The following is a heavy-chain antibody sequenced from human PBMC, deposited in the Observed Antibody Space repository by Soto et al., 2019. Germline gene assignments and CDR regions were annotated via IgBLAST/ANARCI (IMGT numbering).Heavy chain of an antibody. CDR3: ARVGSGSYREYDY. CDR2: MHYSGNT. D-gene: IGHD3-10*01. J-gene: IGHJ4*02. CDR1: GASVSSGSNY. V-gene: IGHV4-61*01. Sequence: QVQLQESGPGLVKPSETLSLTCTVSGASVSSGSNYWSWIRQPPGKGLEWIGYMHYSGNTNYNPSRKSRVTISVDTSKNQFSLKLSSVTAADTAVYYCARVGSGSYREYDYWGQGTLVTVSS.